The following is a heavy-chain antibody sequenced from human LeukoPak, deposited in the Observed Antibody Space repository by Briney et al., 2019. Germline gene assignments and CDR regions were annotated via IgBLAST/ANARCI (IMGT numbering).Heavy chain of an antibody. CDR2: IWYDGSHK. D-gene: IGHD3-9*01. V-gene: IGHV3-33*01. Sequence: PGRSLRLSCAASGFTFSSYGMHWVRQAPGKGLEWVAVIWYDGSHKYYADSVKGRFTISRENAKNSLYLQMNSLRAGDTAVYYCARGRYSTGYYRVFDYWGQGTLVTVSS. CDR1: GFTFSSYG. J-gene: IGHJ4*02. CDR3: ARGRYSTGYYRVFDY.